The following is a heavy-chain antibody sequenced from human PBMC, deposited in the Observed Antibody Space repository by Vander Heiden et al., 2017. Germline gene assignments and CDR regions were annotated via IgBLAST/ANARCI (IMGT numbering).Heavy chain of an antibody. D-gene: IGHD6-13*01. V-gene: IGHV4-59*01. J-gene: IGHJ4*02. CDR2: IYYTGDT. CDR3: ARQPWQLSAYYFDY. Sequence: QVQLQESGPGLVQPSETLSLTSTVSVGAINNYYTTWIRQPPGKVLEWIGYIYYTGDTNYNPSLKSRATISVDTSKNQFSLKLRSVSAADTAVYYCARQPWQLSAYYFDYWGQGAPVTVSS. CDR1: VGAINNYY.